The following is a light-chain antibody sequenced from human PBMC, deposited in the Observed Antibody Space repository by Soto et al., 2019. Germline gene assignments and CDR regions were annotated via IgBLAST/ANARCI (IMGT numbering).Light chain of an antibody. CDR2: RGS. J-gene: IGKJ1*01. CDR3: QDYGTSAPWT. Sequence: EFVLTQSPGTLSLSPGERATLSCRASQNIRGNELAWYQQKPGQAPRLLIYRGSSRATGIPDRFSGRGSGTDFTLTISRLEPDDFAVYYCQDYGTSAPWTFGQGTKVEIK. V-gene: IGKV3-20*01. CDR1: QNIRGNE.